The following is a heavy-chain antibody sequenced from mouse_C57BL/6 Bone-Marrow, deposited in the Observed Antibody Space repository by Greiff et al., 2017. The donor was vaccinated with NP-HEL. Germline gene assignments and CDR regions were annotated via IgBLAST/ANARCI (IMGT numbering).Heavy chain of an antibody. J-gene: IGHJ3*01. CDR2: INPGSGGT. V-gene: IGHV1-54*01. CDR1: GYAFTNYL. Sequence: VKLMESGAELVRPGTSVKVSCKASGYAFTNYLIEWVKQRPGQGLEWIGVINPGSGGTNYNEKFKGKATLTADKSSSTAYMQLSSLTSEDSAVYFCARSEDYDYPWFAYWGQGTLVTVSA. D-gene: IGHD2-4*01. CDR3: ARSEDYDYPWFAY.